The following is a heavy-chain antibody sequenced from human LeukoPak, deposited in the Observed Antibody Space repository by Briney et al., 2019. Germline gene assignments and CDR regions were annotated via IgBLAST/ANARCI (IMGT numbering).Heavy chain of an antibody. CDR1: GFTFSSYG. CDR3: AKEGDYYGSGSYRDGFDI. CDR2: ISGSGGST. V-gene: IGHV3-23*01. Sequence: GGTLRLSCAASGFTFSSYGMSWVRQAPGKGLEWVSAISGSGGSTYYADSVKGRFTISRDNSKNTLYLQMNSLRAEDTAVYYCAKEGDYYGSGSYRDGFDIWGQGTRATVSS. J-gene: IGHJ3*02. D-gene: IGHD3-10*01.